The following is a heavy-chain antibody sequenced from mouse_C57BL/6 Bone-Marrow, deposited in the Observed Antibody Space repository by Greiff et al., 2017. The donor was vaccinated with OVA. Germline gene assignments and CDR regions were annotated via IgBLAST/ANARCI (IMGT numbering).Heavy chain of an antibody. V-gene: IGHV1-61*01. D-gene: IGHD4-1*01. CDR3: AREGGITGRHFAY. J-gene: IGHJ2*01. CDR2: IYPSDSET. Sequence: QVQLQQSGAELVRPGSSVKLSCKASGYTFTSYWMDWVKQRPGQGLEWIGNIYPSDSETHYNQKFKDKATLTVDKSSSTAYMQLSSLTSEDSAVYYCAREGGITGRHFAYWGQGTTLTVSS. CDR1: GYTFTSYW.